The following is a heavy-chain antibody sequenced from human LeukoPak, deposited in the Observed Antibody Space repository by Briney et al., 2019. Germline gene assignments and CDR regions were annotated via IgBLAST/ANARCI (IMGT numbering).Heavy chain of an antibody. D-gene: IGHD3-22*01. J-gene: IGHJ4*02. V-gene: IGHV3-21*01. CDR1: GFTFSSYS. CDR3: ARGEYYYDSSGYYPGDY. CDR2: ISSSSSYI. Sequence: PGGSLRLSCAASGFTFSSYSMNWVRQAPGKGLEWVSSISSSSSYIYYADSVKGRFTISRDNAKNSLYPQMNSLRAEDTAVYYCARGEYYYDSSGYYPGDYWGQGTLVTVSS.